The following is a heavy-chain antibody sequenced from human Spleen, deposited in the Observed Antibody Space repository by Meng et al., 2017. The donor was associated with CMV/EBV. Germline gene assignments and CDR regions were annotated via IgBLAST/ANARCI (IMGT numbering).Heavy chain of an antibody. Sequence: GGSLRLSCAASGFTFEDYAIHWVRQAPGKGLEWVSGISWNSDMIGYADSVKGRFTISRDNAKNSLYLQMNSLRGEDTALYYCARVVEVAAQNWFDPWGQGTLVTVSS. D-gene: IGHD2-15*01. J-gene: IGHJ5*02. CDR3: ARVVEVAAQNWFDP. V-gene: IGHV3-9*01. CDR1: GFTFEDYA. CDR2: ISWNSDMI.